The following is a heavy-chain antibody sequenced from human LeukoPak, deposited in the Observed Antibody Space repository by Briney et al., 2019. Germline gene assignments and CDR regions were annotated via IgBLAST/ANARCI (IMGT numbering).Heavy chain of an antibody. Sequence: SCKASGFTFSSYAMHWVRQAPGKGLEWVAVISYDGSNKYYADSVKGRFTISRDNSKNTLYLQMNSLRAEDTAVYYCARDWTDAFDIWGQGTMVTVSS. CDR1: GFTFSSYA. V-gene: IGHV3-30-3*01. CDR2: ISYDGSNK. D-gene: IGHD3/OR15-3a*01. CDR3: ARDWTDAFDI. J-gene: IGHJ3*02.